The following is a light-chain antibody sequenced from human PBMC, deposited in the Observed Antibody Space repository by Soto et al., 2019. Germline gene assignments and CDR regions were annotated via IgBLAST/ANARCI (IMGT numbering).Light chain of an antibody. J-gene: IGLJ1*01. CDR1: SSNIGSNT. Sequence: QSVLTQPPSASGAPGQRVTISCSGSSSNIGSNTVNWYQQLPGTAPKLLIYTNNQRPSGVRDRFSGSRSGTSASLAISGLQSEDEPDHYCAARDDSLNGFVFGSGTKGTVL. CDR3: AARDDSLNGFV. V-gene: IGLV1-44*01. CDR2: TNN.